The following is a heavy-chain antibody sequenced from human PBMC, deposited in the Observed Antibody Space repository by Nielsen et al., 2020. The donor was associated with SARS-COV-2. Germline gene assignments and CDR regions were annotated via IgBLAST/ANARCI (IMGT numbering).Heavy chain of an antibody. J-gene: IGHJ4*02. D-gene: IGHD2-2*01. CDR1: GYTFTAYA. V-gene: IGHV1-3*04. Sequence: ASVKVSCKASGYTFTAYAIHWVRQDPGQRLEWMGWINSDSGNTKYSQKFRGRVTITRDTSASTAYMELSGLSSEDTAVYYCARSRGCSATSYFFDHWGQGALVTVSS. CDR3: ARSRGCSATSYFFDH. CDR2: INSDSGNT.